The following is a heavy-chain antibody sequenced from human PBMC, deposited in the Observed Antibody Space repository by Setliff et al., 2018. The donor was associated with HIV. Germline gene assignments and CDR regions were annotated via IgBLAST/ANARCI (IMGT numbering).Heavy chain of an antibody. D-gene: IGHD2-21*01. CDR3: ARGVARQVVIDRWFDP. V-gene: IGHV4-34*01. Sequence: TLSLTCAVFGGSFSDFYWSRIRQPPGKGLEWIGEISHSGSTVYNPSLKSRVTMSVDASKNLVSLNLNSVTAADTAIYYCARGVARQVVIDRWFDPWGQGTPVTVSS. CDR1: GGSFSDFY. J-gene: IGHJ5*02. CDR2: ISHSGST.